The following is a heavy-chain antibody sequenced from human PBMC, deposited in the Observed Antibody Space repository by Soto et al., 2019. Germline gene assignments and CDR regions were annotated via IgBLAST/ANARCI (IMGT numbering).Heavy chain of an antibody. CDR1: GGTFSSYT. CDR2: IIPILGIA. J-gene: IGHJ4*01. Sequence: QVQLVQSGAEVKKPGSSVKVSCKASGGTFSSYTISWVRQAPGQGLEWMGRIIPILGIANYAQKFQGRVXXTXYKSTRTAYMQLSSLRSEDTAVYYCARDRGDGGENYWGPGTLVTVSS. V-gene: IGHV1-69*08. CDR3: ARDRGDGGENY. D-gene: IGHD2-21*02.